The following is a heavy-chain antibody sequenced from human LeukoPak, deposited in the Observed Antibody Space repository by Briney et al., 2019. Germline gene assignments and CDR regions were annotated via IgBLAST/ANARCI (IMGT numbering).Heavy chain of an antibody. V-gene: IGHV4-38-2*02. CDR1: GYSISSAYF. D-gene: IGHD1-26*01. Sequence: SETLSLTCTVSGYSISSAYFWGWIRQPPGKGLQWIGSIFHGGSTQYNPSLKSRVTISLDTSKNQFSLKLSSVTAADTAVYYCARDPGYSGTYKNSYYYYYYMDVWGKGTTVTVSS. CDR3: ARDPGYSGTYKNSYYYYYYMDV. J-gene: IGHJ6*03. CDR2: IFHGGST.